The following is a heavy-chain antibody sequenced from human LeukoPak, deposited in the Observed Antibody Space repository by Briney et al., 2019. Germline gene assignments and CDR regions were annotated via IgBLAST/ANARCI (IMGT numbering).Heavy chain of an antibody. D-gene: IGHD2-8*02. CDR3: ARLFCTATCSFGGGFDH. CDR1: DDSISNSGYF. CDR2: IYYSGAA. Sequence: SETLSLTCTVSDDSISNSGYFWSWIRQLPGEDLEWIGYIYYSGAAYYNPSLGSRVSISLDTSQRQFSLRLTSVTAADTAVYYCARLFCTATCSFGGGFDHWGQGILVTVSS. V-gene: IGHV4-31*03. J-gene: IGHJ4*02.